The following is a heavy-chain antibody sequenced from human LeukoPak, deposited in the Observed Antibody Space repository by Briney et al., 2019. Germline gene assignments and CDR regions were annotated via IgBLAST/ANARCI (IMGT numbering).Heavy chain of an antibody. D-gene: IGHD3-10*01. CDR2: INHSGST. Sequence: SETLSLTCAVYGGSFSGYYWSWIRQPPGKGLEWIGDINHSGSTNYNPSLKSRVTISVDTSKNQFSLKLSSVTAADTAVYYCARGHKLYYYGSGSRDFGYWGQGTLVTVSS. V-gene: IGHV4-34*01. J-gene: IGHJ4*02. CDR1: GGSFSGYY. CDR3: ARGHKLYYYGSGSRDFGY.